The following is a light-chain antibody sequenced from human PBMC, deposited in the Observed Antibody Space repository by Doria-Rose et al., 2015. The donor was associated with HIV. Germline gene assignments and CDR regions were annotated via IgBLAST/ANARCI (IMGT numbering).Light chain of an antibody. CDR2: GAS. Sequence: TQTPSFLSASVGVRVTITCRASQGISRYLAWYQQKPGKAPTLLIFGASTLQSGVPSRFSGSGSGTEFTLTISSLQPEDFATYYCQQCDSFPRTFGQGTKVELK. CDR3: QQCDSFPRT. CDR1: QGISRY. V-gene: IGKV1-9*01. J-gene: IGKJ1*01.